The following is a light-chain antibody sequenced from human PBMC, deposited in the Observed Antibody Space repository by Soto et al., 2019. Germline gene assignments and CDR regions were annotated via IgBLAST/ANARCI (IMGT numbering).Light chain of an antibody. J-gene: IGLJ3*02. CDR2: EVS. CDR3: SSFTSSNTWV. V-gene: IGLV2-18*02. CDR1: STDVGSYNR. Sequence: QSALTQPPSVSGSPGQSVTISCTGTSTDVGSYNRVSWYQQPPGTAPKLMIYEVSNRPSVVPDRFFGSKSGNTASLTISGLQAEDEADYYCSSFTSSNTWVFGGGTKLTVL.